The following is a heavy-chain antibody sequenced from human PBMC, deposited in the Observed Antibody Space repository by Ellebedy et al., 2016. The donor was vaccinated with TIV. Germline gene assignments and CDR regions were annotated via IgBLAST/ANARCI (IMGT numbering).Heavy chain of an antibody. J-gene: IGHJ6*02. CDR3: ARGRLTAPYYYYRMDV. D-gene: IGHD3-9*01. CDR1: GGTFSSYA. V-gene: IGHV1-69*13. CDR2: IIPIFGTA. Sequence: SVKVSCXASGGTFSSYAISWVRQAPGQGLEWMGGIIPIFGTANYAQKFQGRVTITADESTSTAYMELSSLRSEDTAVYYCARGRLTAPYYYYRMDVWGQGTTVTVSS.